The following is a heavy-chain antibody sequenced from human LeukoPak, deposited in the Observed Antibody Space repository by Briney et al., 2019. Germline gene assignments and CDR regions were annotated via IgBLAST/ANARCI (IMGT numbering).Heavy chain of an antibody. Sequence: KPGGSLRLACAASGFTFSDYYMSWIRQAPGKGLEWVSYISSSSSYTNYADSVKGRFTISRDNAKNSLYLQMNSLRAEDTAVYYCARGIVVVTAATFDPWGQGTLVTVSS. D-gene: IGHD2-21*02. V-gene: IGHV3-11*05. CDR3: ARGIVVVTAATFDP. CDR2: ISSSSSYT. J-gene: IGHJ5*02. CDR1: GFTFSDYY.